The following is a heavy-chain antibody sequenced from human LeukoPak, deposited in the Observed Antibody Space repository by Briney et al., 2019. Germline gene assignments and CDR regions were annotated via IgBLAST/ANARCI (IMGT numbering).Heavy chain of an antibody. V-gene: IGHV4-39*07. D-gene: IGHD5-18*01. J-gene: IGHJ4*02. CDR3: AGAYSYGYSDY. CDR2: IYYSGST. CDR1: GGSISSSSYY. Sequence: PSETLSLTCTVSGGSISSSSYYWGWIRQPPGKGLEWIGSIYYSGSTYYNPSLKSRVTISVDTSKNQFSLKLSSVTAADTAVYYCAGAYSYGYSDYWGQGTLVTVSS.